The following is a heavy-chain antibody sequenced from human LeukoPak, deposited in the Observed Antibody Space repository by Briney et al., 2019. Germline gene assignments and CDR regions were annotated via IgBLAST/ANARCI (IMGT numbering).Heavy chain of an antibody. CDR2: SDYSGNI. V-gene: IGHV4-59*11. CDR3: ARDCRGYDQYYFDY. Sequence: PSETLSLTCSVSGGSISSHYWSYIRQSPGKGLELIAYSDYSGNINYNPSLKSRTTIVVDTSKNQFSLNLTSVTAADTAVYYCARDCRGYDQYYFDYWGQGTLVTVSS. D-gene: IGHD5-12*01. J-gene: IGHJ4*02. CDR1: GGSISSHY.